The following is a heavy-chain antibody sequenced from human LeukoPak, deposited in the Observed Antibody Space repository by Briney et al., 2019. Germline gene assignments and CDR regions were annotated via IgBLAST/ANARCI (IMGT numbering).Heavy chain of an antibody. V-gene: IGHV3-23*01. CDR2: ISSGSDYT. J-gene: IGHJ2*01. CDR1: GFTFSSYG. D-gene: IGHD3-10*01. CDR3: AKIGVIGNWYYDV. Sequence: GGSLRLSCAASGFTFSSYGMSWVRQAPWKGPEWVSSISSGSDYTYYADSVKGRFTISRDNSKNTLYLQMNSLRAGDTAIYYCAKIGVIGNWYYDVWGRGTLVTVSS.